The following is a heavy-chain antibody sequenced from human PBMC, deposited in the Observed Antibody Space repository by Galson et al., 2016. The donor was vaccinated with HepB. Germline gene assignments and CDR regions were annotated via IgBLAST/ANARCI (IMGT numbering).Heavy chain of an antibody. Sequence: TLSLTCTVSGGSISSGGYYWSWIRQHPGKGLEWIGYIYHLGNTYFNPSLKSRVTMSIDASKNQFSLKLNSLTAADTAVYFCARGGRKGLWGYYFDFWGQGTLVTVSS. CDR2: IYHLGNT. J-gene: IGHJ4*02. D-gene: IGHD4/OR15-4a*01. CDR3: ARGGRKGLWGYYFDF. V-gene: IGHV4-31*03. CDR1: GGSISSGGYY.